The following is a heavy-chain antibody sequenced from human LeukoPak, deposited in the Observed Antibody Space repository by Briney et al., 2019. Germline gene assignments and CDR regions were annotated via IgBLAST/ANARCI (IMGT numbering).Heavy chain of an antibody. CDR3: ARSGGIAAAGSHGAHYYYYGMDV. J-gene: IGHJ6*04. CDR2: ISYDGSNK. CDR1: GFTFSSYA. Sequence: GGSLRLSCAASGFTFSSYAMHWVRQAPGKGLEWVAVISYDGSNKYYADSVKGLFTISRDNSKNTLYLQMNSLRAEDTAVYYCARSGGIAAAGSHGAHYYYYGMDVWGKGTTVTVSS. V-gene: IGHV3-30*04. D-gene: IGHD6-13*01.